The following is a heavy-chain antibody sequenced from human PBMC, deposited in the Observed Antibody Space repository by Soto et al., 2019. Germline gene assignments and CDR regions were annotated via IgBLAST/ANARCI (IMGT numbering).Heavy chain of an antibody. D-gene: IGHD3-22*01. CDR2: ISGSGGST. J-gene: IGHJ4*02. CDR1: GFTFSSYA. Sequence: EVQLLESGGGLVQPGGSLRLSCAASGFTFSSYAMSWVRQAPGKGLEWVSAISGSGGSTYYADSVKSRFTISRDNSKNTLYLQMNSLRAEDTAVYYCAKGTEYYYDSSGYYLDYWGQGTLVTVSS. CDR3: AKGTEYYYDSSGYYLDY. V-gene: IGHV3-23*01.